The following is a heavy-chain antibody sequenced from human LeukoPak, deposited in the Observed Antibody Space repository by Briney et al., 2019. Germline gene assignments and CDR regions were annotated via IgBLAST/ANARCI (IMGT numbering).Heavy chain of an antibody. D-gene: IGHD4-17*01. J-gene: IGHJ4*02. CDR1: GGSFSGYY. CDR3: ARGPDYGDYVGY. CDR2: IYHSGST. V-gene: IGHV4-34*01. Sequence: KSSETLSLTCAVYGGSFSGYYWNWIRQPPGKGLEWIGSIYHSGSTYYNPSLKSRVTISVDTSKNQFSLKLSSVTAADTAVYYCARGPDYGDYVGYWGQGTLVTVSS.